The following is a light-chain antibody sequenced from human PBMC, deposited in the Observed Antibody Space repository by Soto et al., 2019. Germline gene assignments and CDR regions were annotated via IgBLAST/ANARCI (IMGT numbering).Light chain of an antibody. V-gene: IGKV2-28*01. CDR3: MQALQTPSYT. CDR2: LGS. J-gene: IGKJ2*01. CDR1: QSLLHSNGYNY. Sequence: DIVMTQSPLSLPVTPGEPASISCGSSQSLLHSNGYNYLDWYLQKPGQSPQLLIYLGSNRASGVPERFSGSGSGTDFTLKISRVEAEDVGVYYCMQALQTPSYTFGQGTKLEIK.